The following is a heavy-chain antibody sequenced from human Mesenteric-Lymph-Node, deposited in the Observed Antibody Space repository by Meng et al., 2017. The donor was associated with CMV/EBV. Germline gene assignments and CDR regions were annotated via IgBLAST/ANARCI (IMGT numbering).Heavy chain of an antibody. CDR2: IYWDDDK. D-gene: IGHD6-13*01. J-gene: IGHJ4*02. CDR1: GFSLSTSGVG. V-gene: IGHV2-5*02. CDR3: THSSGIAAAGPFYFDY. Sequence: QITLKESGPTLVKPTQTLTLTCTFSGFSLSTSGVGVGWIRQPPGNALEWLALIYWDDDKRYSPSLKSRLTITKDTSKTQVLLTMTNMDPVDTASYYCTHSSGIAAAGPFYFDYWGQGTLVTVSS.